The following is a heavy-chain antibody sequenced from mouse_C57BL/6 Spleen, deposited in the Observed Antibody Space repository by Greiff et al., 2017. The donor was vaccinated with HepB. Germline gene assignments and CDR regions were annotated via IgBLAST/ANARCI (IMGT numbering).Heavy chain of an antibody. V-gene: IGHV5-9*01. CDR2: ISGGGGNT. Sequence: EVNVVESGGGLVKPGGSLKLSCAASGFTFSSYTMSWVRQTPEKRLEWVATISGGGGNTYYPDSVKGRFTISRDNAKNTLYLQMSSLRSEDTALYYCARHEIYYYGRNYAMDYWGQGTSVTVSS. J-gene: IGHJ4*01. CDR1: GFTFSSYT. D-gene: IGHD1-1*01. CDR3: ARHEIYYYGRNYAMDY.